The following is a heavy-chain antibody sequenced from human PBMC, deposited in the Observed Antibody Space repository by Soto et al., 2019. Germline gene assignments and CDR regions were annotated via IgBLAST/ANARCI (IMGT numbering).Heavy chain of an antibody. J-gene: IGHJ6*02. CDR2: INQDGGGDTI. CDR3: ARDRSGSWYGRGYHYYGMDV. CDR1: GFTFSRYW. D-gene: IGHD6-13*01. Sequence: SLRLSCAASGFTFSRYWMSWVRQAPGKGLEWVANINQDGGGDTIYNADSVRGRFTVSRDNARNSLYLQMNSLRVDDTAVYYCARDRSGSWYGRGYHYYGMDVWGQGTTVTVSS. V-gene: IGHV3-7*03.